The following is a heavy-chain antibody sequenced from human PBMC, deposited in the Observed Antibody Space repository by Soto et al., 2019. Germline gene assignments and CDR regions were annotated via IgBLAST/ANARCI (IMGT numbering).Heavy chain of an antibody. V-gene: IGHV1-18*01. CDR3: ARGPRSGVCRGGTCHYFDY. CDR1: GYAFTSYG. J-gene: IGHJ4*02. CDR2: SSAYSGVA. Sequence: QLEQPGGEVKKTGASVKVSCKASGYAFTSYGITWVRQAPGQGLEWMGWSSAYSGVAKYARKFQDRVTMTTDTTANTAYMELRSLTSDDTAIYYCARGPRSGVCRGGTCHYFDYWGQGTQVTVSA. D-gene: IGHD2-15*01.